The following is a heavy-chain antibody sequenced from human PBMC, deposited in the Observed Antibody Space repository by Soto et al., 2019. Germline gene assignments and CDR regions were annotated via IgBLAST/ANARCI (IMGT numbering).Heavy chain of an antibody. D-gene: IGHD3-10*01. CDR1: GVSFNNNG. V-gene: IGHV1-69*01. CDR2: VSPPSRTS. Sequence: QVQLVQSGAEVKKPGSSVKVSCKTSGVSFNNNGIGWVRQAPGHGLEWMGGVSPPSRTSNYARKFQGRISITADASTGTVNMELSSLTSEDTAQYYCARVLYYGSGSYSPYGMAVWGQGPTVPVSS. J-gene: IGHJ6*02. CDR3: ARVLYYGSGSYSPYGMAV.